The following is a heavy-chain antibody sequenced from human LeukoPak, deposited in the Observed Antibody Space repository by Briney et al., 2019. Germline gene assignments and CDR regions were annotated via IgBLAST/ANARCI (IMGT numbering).Heavy chain of an antibody. CDR1: GFTFSTNA. D-gene: IGHD1-26*01. CDR3: AKDVGKWESLHFFDY. Sequence: GGSQRLSCLISGFTFSTNAMSGVRQAPGKGLEWISGISGSGASTYYADSVTGRFTISRDNSRNTLYLQMNSLRGDDTAVYYCAKDVGKWESLHFFDYWGQGTLVTVSS. CDR2: ISGSGAST. V-gene: IGHV3-23*01. J-gene: IGHJ4*02.